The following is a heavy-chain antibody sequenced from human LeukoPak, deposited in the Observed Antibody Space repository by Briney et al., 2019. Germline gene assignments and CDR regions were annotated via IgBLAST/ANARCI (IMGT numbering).Heavy chain of an antibody. CDR1: GFTFSSYT. D-gene: IGHD2-2*03. CDR3: ASGSGH. Sequence: GSLRLSCAASGFTFSSYTMNWVRQAPGKGLGWVALISYDGSNKFYADSVKGRFSISRDNAKNSLYLQMNSLRDEDTAVFYCASGSGHWGQGTLVTVSS. V-gene: IGHV3-30-3*01. J-gene: IGHJ4*02. CDR2: ISYDGSNK.